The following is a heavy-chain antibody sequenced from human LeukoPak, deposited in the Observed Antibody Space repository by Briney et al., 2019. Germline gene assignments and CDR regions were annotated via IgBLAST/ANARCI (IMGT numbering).Heavy chain of an antibody. Sequence: SETLSLTCTVSGGSISSGDYYWSWIRQPPGKGLEWIGYIYYRGSTYYNPSLKSRVTISVDTSKNQFSLKLSSVTAADTAVYYCARDRAVRGVIIHYDYWGQGTLVTVSS. J-gene: IGHJ4*02. D-gene: IGHD3-10*01. CDR2: IYYRGST. CDR3: ARDRAVRGVIIHYDY. CDR1: GGSISSGDYY. V-gene: IGHV4-30-4*01.